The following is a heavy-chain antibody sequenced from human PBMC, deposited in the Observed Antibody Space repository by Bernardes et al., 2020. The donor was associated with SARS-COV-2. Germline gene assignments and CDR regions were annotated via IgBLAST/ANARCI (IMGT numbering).Heavy chain of an antibody. D-gene: IGHD3-10*01. V-gene: IGHV5-51*01. CDR3: ARLRFSHRGTYYYYYGMDV. J-gene: IGHJ6*02. CDR2: IYPGDSDT. CDR1: GYSFTSYW. Sequence: GESLKISCKGSGYSFTSYWIGWVRQMPGKGLEWMGIIYPGDSDTRYSPSFQGQVTISADKSISTAYLQWSSLKASDTAMYYCARLRFSHRGTYYYYYGMDVWGQGTTVTVSS.